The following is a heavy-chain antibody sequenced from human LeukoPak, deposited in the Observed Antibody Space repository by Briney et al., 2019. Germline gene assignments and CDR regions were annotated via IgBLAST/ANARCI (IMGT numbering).Heavy chain of an antibody. CDR1: GGSISSYY. J-gene: IGHJ4*02. Sequence: SETLSLTCTVSGGSISSYYWSWIRQPPGKGLEWIGDIYYSGNTKYKPSLKSRVTISVDTSKNQFSLKLSSVTAADTAVYYCATSPQYGGYLGQGTLVTVSS. CDR2: IYYSGNT. D-gene: IGHD4-23*01. CDR3: ATSPQYGGY. V-gene: IGHV4-59*08.